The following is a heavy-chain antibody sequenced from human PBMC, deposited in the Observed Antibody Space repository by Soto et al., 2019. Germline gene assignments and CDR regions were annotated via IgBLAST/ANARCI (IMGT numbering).Heavy chain of an antibody. CDR2: IYYSGST. D-gene: IGHD6-19*01. V-gene: IGHV4-59*01. CDR3: ARDLWVAVPEEGWFDP. CDR1: GGSISSYY. J-gene: IGHJ5*02. Sequence: SETLSLTCTVSGGSISSYYWSWIRQPPGKGLEWIGYIYYSGSTNYNPSLKSRVTISVDTSKNQFSLKLSSVTAADTAVYYCARDLWVAVPEEGWFDPWGQGTLVTVS.